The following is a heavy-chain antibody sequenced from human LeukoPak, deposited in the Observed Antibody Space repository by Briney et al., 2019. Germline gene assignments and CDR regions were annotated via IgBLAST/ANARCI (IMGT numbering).Heavy chain of an antibody. CDR1: GFTFSNAW. CDR3: ARGGGPYSGSYYDSLDY. CDR2: INSDGSST. J-gene: IGHJ4*02. D-gene: IGHD1-26*01. V-gene: IGHV3-74*01. Sequence: GGSLRLSCAASGFTFSNAWMHWVRQAPGKGLVWVSRINSDGSSTSYADSVKGRFTISRDNAKNTLYLQMNSLRAEDTAVYYCARGGGPYSGSYYDSLDYWGQGTLVTVSS.